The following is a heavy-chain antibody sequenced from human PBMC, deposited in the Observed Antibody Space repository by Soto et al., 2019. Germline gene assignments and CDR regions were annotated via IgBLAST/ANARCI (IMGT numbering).Heavy chain of an antibody. Sequence: GGSLRLSCVASGLTVSHNYMAWVRQAPEMGLEWVSILYTEGTTYYADSVKGRFTISRDNAENSLFLELTSLRVDDTALYYCARGASAPRTETQPNRGGMDVWGQGTTVTVSS. CDR1: GLTVSHNY. J-gene: IGHJ6*02. V-gene: IGHV3-53*01. CDR3: ARGASAPRTETQPNRGGMDV. CDR2: LYTEGTT. D-gene: IGHD7-27*01.